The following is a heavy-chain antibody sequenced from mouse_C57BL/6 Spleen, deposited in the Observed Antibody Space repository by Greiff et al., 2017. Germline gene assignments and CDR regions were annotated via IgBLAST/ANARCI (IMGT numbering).Heavy chain of an antibody. V-gene: IGHV1-22*01. CDR1: GYTFTDYN. J-gene: IGHJ1*03. CDR3: AREGYYYGSSSHWYFDV. CDR2: INPNNGGT. Sequence: VQLQQSGPELVKPGASVKMSCKASGYTFTDYNMHWVKQSHGKSLEWIGYINPNNGGTSYNQKFKGKATLTVNKSSSTAYMELRSLTSEDSAVYYCAREGYYYGSSSHWYFDVWGTGTTVTVSS. D-gene: IGHD1-1*01.